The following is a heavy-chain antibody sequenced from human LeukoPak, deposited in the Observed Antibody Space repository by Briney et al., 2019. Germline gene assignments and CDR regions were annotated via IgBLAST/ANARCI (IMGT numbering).Heavy chain of an antibody. V-gene: IGHV3-66*01. J-gene: IGHJ6*03. D-gene: IGHD6-19*01. CDR2: IYSGGST. CDR3: ARGESSGWYGYYYYYMDV. Sequence: GGSLRLSCAASGFTVSSNYMSWVRQAPGKGLEWVSVIYSGGSTYYADPVKGRFTISRDNSKNTLYLQMNSLRAEDTAVYYCARGESSGWYGYYYYYMDVWGKGTTVTISS. CDR1: GFTVSSNY.